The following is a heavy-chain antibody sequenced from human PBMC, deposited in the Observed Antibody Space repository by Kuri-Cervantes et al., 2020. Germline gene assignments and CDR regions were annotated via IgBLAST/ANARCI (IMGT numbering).Heavy chain of an antibody. Sequence: GGSLRLSCAASGFTFSDYYMSWIRQAPGKGLEWVSSISSSSSYIYYADSVKGRFTISRDNAKNSLYPQMNSLRAEDTAVYYCARDRPITMTVDDYYYYGMDVWGQGTTVTVSS. CDR3: ARDRPITMTVDDYYYYGMDV. CDR2: ISSSSSYI. CDR1: GFTFSDYY. J-gene: IGHJ6*02. V-gene: IGHV3-11*06. D-gene: IGHD3-22*01.